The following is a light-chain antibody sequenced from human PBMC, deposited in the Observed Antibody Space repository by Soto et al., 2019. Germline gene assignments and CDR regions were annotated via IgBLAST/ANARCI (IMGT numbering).Light chain of an antibody. J-gene: IGLJ3*02. CDR2: RNN. CDR3: AAWDDSLNGWV. V-gene: IGLV1-44*01. Sequence: QSVLTQPPSASGTPGQRVTIACSGSSSNIGSNTVNWYQQLPGTAPKLLIYRNNQRPSGVPDRFSGSKSGTSASLAISGLQSEDEADYYCAAWDDSLNGWVFGGGTQLTV. CDR1: SSNIGSNT.